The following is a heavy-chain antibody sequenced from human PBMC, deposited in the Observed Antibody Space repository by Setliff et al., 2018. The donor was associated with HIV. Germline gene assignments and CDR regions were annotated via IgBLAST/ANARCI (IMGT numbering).Heavy chain of an antibody. V-gene: IGHV4-61*08. CDR3: ARHRRYDSSGYRPYYFDY. J-gene: IGHJ4*02. Sequence: SETLSLTCTVSGGSLSSGAYSWSWIRQPPGKGLEWIGYIYYSGSTYYNPSLKSRVTISVDTSKNQFSLKLSSVTAADTAVYYCARHRRYDSSGYRPYYFDYWGPGTLVTVSS. CDR1: GGSLSSGAYS. CDR2: IYYSGST. D-gene: IGHD3-22*01.